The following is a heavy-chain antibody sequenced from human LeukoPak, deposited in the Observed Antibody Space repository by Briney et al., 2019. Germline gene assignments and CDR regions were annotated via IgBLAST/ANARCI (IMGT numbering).Heavy chain of an antibody. D-gene: IGHD4-11*01. CDR2: ISGSGGST. Sequence: GGSLRLSCAASGFTFSSYAMSWVRQAPGKGLEWVSAISGSGGSTYYADSVKGRFTISRDNSKNTLYLQMNSLRADDTAVYYCAKDGSNYPPYYYYYMDVWGKGTTVTVSS. V-gene: IGHV3-23*01. J-gene: IGHJ6*03. CDR3: AKDGSNYPPYYYYYMDV. CDR1: GFTFSSYA.